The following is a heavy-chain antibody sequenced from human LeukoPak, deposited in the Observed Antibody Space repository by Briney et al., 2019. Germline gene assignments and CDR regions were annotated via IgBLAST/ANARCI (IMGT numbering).Heavy chain of an antibody. CDR2: IGRGTTYI. J-gene: IGHJ4*02. V-gene: IGHV3-21*01. CDR1: GFTFSTYD. D-gene: IGHD6-19*01. Sequence: KPGGSLRLSCAASGFTFSTYDMNWVRLAPGKGLEWVSFIGRGTTYIYHGDSVKGRFAISRDDARNSVYLQMNSLRAEDTALYYCVRDGWFDYWGQGILVTVSS. CDR3: VRDGWFDY.